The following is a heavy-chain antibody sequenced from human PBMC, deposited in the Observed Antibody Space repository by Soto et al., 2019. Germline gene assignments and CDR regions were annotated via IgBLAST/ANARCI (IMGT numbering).Heavy chain of an antibody. V-gene: IGHV1-69*13. CDR3: ARDVPQYNWNYWGSAFDT. CDR2: IIPIFGTA. D-gene: IGHD1-7*01. J-gene: IGHJ3*02. CDR1: VGTFSSYA. Sequence: SVKVSCKASVGTFSSYAISWVRQAPGQGLEWMGGIIPIFGTANYAQKFQGRVTITADESTSTAYMELSSLRSEDTAVYYCARDVPQYNWNYWGSAFDTWGQGTMVTVSS.